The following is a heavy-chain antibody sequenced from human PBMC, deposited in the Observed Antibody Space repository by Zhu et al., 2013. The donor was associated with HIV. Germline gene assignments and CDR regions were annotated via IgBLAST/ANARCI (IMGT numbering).Heavy chain of an antibody. CDR2: INPRSGGT. V-gene: IGHV1-2*02. CDR3: ARDLGSSGDDYGGIDAFDT. J-gene: IGHJ3*02. Sequence: QVQLVQSAAEVKKPGASVKVSCKTSGFTFTGYYIHWVRQAPGQGLEWMGYINPRSGGTKYKDNFKGRVTMTRDTSISTAYMEMRSLRSEDTAVYYCARDLGSSGDDYGGIDAFDTWGQGTLVTVSS. CDR1: GFTFTGYY. D-gene: IGHD5-12*01.